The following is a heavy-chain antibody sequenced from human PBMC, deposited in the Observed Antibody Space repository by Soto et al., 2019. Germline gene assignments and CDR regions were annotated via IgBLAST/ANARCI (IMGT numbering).Heavy chain of an antibody. Sequence: QVQVVESGGGEVQPRRSLRLSCAASGFTFSRYAIHWVRQAPGKGLEWVAVMSYDGNQKHYADSVKGRFTVSRDDSDNTVFLQMASLRPEDTATYYCAKDRYFDSYYLESWGQGTLVTVSS. CDR3: AKDRYFDSYYLES. D-gene: IGHD3-9*01. J-gene: IGHJ4*02. CDR2: MSYDGNQK. V-gene: IGHV3-30-3*01. CDR1: GFTFSRYA.